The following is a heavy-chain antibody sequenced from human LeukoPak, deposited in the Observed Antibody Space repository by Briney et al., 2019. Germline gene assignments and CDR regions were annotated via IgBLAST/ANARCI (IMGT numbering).Heavy chain of an antibody. D-gene: IGHD6-13*01. V-gene: IGHV4-39*01. J-gene: IGHJ4*02. Sequence: SETLSLTCTVSGGSISSSSYYWGWIRQPPGKGLEWIGSIYYSGSTQYNPSLKSRVTISVDTSKNQFSLKLSSVTAADTAVYYCARHGIAVVGTGFDYWGQGTLVTVSS. CDR1: GGSISSSSYY. CDR2: IYYSGST. CDR3: ARHGIAVVGTGFDY.